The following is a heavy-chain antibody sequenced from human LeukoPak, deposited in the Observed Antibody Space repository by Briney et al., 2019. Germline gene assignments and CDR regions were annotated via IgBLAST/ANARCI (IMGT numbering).Heavy chain of an antibody. J-gene: IGHJ4*02. D-gene: IGHD6-13*01. CDR3: AKGDWSDYSSSSYSNY. CDR2: IISGSSGNP. CDR1: GFTFNNYA. V-gene: IGHV3-23*01. Sequence: PGGSLRLSCAASGFTFNNYAMNWVRQAPGKGLEWVSTIISGSSGNPYYADSVKGRFTISRDNSNNALYLQMNSLTAEDTAVYYCAKGDWSDYSSSSYSNYWGQGTLVTVSS.